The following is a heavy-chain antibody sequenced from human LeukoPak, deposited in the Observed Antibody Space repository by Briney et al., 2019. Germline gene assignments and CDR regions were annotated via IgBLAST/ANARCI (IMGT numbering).Heavy chain of an antibody. CDR1: GGSFSGYY. D-gene: IGHD1-26*01. J-gene: IGHJ4*02. CDR2: INHSGST. CDR3: ARHPRRGSPIH. Sequence: MASETLSLTCAVYGGSFSGYYWSWIRQPPGKGLEWIGEINHSGSTNYNPSLKSRVTISVDTSKNQFSLKLSSVTAADTAVYYCARHPRRGSPIHWGQGTLVTVSS. V-gene: IGHV4-34*01.